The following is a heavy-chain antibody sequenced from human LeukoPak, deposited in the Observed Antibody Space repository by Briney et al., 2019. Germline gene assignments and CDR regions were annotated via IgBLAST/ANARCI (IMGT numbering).Heavy chain of an antibody. J-gene: IGHJ4*02. Sequence: PSETLSLTCAVYGGSLSGYYWTWIRQPPGKGREWIGESAHRGGTNYNPSLKSRATMSLDTSRNQFSLKLSSVTAADTAVYYCARGIYGVYYFDYWGQGTLVTVSS. V-gene: IGHV4-34*01. CDR2: SAHRGGT. CDR3: ARGIYGVYYFDY. CDR1: GGSLSGYY. D-gene: IGHD4-17*01.